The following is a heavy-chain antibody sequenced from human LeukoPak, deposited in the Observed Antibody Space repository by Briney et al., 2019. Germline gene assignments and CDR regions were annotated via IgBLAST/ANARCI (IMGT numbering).Heavy chain of an antibody. J-gene: IGHJ6*02. CDR1: GGSFTGYY. CDR2: INHGGST. V-gene: IGHV4-34*01. CDR3: ARGLYGMDV. Sequence: KSSETLSLTCAVYGGSFTGYYWSWIRQPPGKGLEWIGEINHGGSTNYNPSLKSRVTISVDTSKNQFSLKLSSVTAADTAVYYCARGLYGMDVWGQGTTVTVSS.